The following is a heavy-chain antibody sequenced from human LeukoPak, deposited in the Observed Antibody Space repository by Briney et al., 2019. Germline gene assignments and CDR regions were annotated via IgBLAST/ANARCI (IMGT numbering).Heavy chain of an antibody. CDR2: ISYDGSNK. Sequence: GRSLRLSCAASGFTFSTYGMHWVRQAPGKGLEWVAVISYDGSNKYYADSVKGRFTISRENSKNTPHLQMNSLRAEDTAVYYCAKDHYYYGSGIYFMHYFDYWGQGTLVTVSS. CDR3: AKDHYYYGSGIYFMHYFDY. D-gene: IGHD3-10*01. V-gene: IGHV3-30*18. CDR1: GFTFSTYG. J-gene: IGHJ4*02.